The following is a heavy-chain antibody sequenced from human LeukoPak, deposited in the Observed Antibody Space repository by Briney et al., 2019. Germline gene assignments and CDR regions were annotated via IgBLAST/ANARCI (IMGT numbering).Heavy chain of an antibody. Sequence: GGSLRLSCAASGFTFSSYAMHWVRQAPAKGLEWVAVISYDGSNKYYADSVKGRFTISRDNSKNTLYLQMNSLRAEDTAVYYCARELSHDSSGYYPLYYYGMDVWGQGTTVTVSS. CDR3: ARELSHDSSGYYPLYYYGMDV. CDR2: ISYDGSNK. V-gene: IGHV3-30-3*01. CDR1: GFTFSSYA. J-gene: IGHJ6*02. D-gene: IGHD3-22*01.